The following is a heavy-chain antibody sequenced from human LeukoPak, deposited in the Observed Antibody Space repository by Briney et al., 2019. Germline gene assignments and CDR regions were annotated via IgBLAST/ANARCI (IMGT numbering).Heavy chain of an antibody. J-gene: IGHJ4*02. D-gene: IGHD2/OR15-2a*01. CDR2: IYWDDDK. V-gene: IGHV2-5*02. CDR3: AHRQAPDGTKYFDY. Sequence: SGLTWVNPTQTLTLTCTFSGFSLRTTRVVVGWIRQPPGKALKWLALIYWDDDKRYSPSLKSRLSIVKDTSKNQVVLTMTNMDPVDTATYYCAHRQAPDGTKYFDYWGQGILVTVSS. CDR1: GFSLRTTRVV.